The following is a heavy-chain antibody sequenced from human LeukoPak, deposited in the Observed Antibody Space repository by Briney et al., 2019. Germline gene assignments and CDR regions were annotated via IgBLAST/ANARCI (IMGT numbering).Heavy chain of an antibody. D-gene: IGHD3-10*01. J-gene: IGHJ4*02. Sequence: GSLRLSCAASGFTFSSYAMSWVRQAPGKGLEWVSAISGSGGSTYYADSVKGRFTISRDNSKNTLYLQMNSLRAEDTAVYYCAKWFGNPPCFDYWGQGTLVTVSS. CDR2: ISGSGGST. CDR3: AKWFGNPPCFDY. V-gene: IGHV3-23*01. CDR1: GFTFSSYA.